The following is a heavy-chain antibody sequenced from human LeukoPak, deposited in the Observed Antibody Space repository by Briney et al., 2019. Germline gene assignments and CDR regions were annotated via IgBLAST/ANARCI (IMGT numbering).Heavy chain of an antibody. V-gene: IGHV4-30-4*08. CDR1: GNSISSGDNY. CDR2: INRSGST. D-gene: IGHD3-9*01. Sequence: SQTPSLTCTVSGNSISSGDNYWSWIRQPPGKGLEWIGEINRSGSTNYNPSLKSRVTISVDTSKNQFSLKLSSVTAADTAVYYCARVRYDAFGIWGQGTMATVSS. J-gene: IGHJ3*02. CDR3: ARVRYDAFGI.